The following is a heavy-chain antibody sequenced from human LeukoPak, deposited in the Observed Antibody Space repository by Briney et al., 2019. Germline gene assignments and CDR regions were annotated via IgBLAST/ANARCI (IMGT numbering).Heavy chain of an antibody. V-gene: IGHV3-53*01. Sequence: GGSLRLSCAASGFAVNTYYMSWIRQAPGKGLEWESMINTGGSTRYADSVKGRFTISRDNSKNTVYLQMNSLRADDTALYYCSRESSQSHASDIWGQGTMVTVSS. CDR1: GFAVNTYY. J-gene: IGHJ3*02. CDR2: INTGGST. D-gene: IGHD6-19*01. CDR3: SRESSQSHASDI.